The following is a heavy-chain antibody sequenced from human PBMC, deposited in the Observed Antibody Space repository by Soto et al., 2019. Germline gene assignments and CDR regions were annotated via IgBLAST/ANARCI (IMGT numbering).Heavy chain of an antibody. CDR2: INHSGST. Sequence: QVQLQQWGAGLLKPSETLSLTCAVYGGSFSGYYWSWIRQPPGKGLEWIGEINHSGSTNYNPSLKSRGTITVDTSKNQFSLKLSSVTAADTAVYYCARARGGIFDYWGQGTLVTVSS. CDR3: ARARGGIFDY. CDR1: GGSFSGYY. D-gene: IGHD2-15*01. J-gene: IGHJ4*02. V-gene: IGHV4-34*01.